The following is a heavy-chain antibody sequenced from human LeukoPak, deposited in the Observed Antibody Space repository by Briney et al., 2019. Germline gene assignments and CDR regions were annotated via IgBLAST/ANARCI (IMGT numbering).Heavy chain of an antibody. CDR2: IIPIFGTV. Sequence: SVKVSCKAAGGTFSSYAISWVRQAPGQGLEWMGRIIPIFGTVNYAQKFQGRVTITTDESTSTAYMELSSLRSEDTAVYYCARDPGRGSYDYDSSGWLLDYWGQGTLVTVSS. V-gene: IGHV1-69*05. J-gene: IGHJ4*02. CDR3: ARDPGRGSYDYDSSGWLLDY. CDR1: GGTFSSYA. D-gene: IGHD3-22*01.